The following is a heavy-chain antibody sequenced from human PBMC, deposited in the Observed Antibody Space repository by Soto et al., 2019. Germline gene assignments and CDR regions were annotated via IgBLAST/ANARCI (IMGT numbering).Heavy chain of an antibody. CDR3: AKPMVRGAIGRNWFDP. CDR2: INHSGST. V-gene: IGHV4-34*01. Sequence: QVQLQQWGAGLLKPSETLSLTCAVYGGSFSGYYWSWIRQPPGKGLEWIGEINHSGSTNYNPSLKSRVTISVDTSKNQFSLKLSSVTAADTAVYYCAKPMVRGAIGRNWFDPWGQGTLVTVSS. CDR1: GGSFSGYY. D-gene: IGHD3-10*01. J-gene: IGHJ5*02.